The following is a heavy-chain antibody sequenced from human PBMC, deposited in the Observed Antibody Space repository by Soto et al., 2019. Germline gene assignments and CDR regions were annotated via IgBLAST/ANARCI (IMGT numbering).Heavy chain of an antibody. Sequence: SVKVSCKASGGTFSSYAISWGRQAPGQGLEWMGGIIPIFGTAKYAQKFQGRVTITADESTSTAYMGLSSLRSEDTAVYYCATQGGYYDSSGYYPWGQGTLVTVSS. CDR2: IIPIFGTA. J-gene: IGHJ5*02. CDR3: ATQGGYYDSSGYYP. CDR1: GGTFSSYA. D-gene: IGHD3-22*01. V-gene: IGHV1-69*13.